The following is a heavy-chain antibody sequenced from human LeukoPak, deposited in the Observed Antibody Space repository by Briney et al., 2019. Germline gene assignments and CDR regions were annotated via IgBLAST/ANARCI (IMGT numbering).Heavy chain of an antibody. CDR3: ARDRDYGSGSYDY. V-gene: IGHV4-30-4*07. CDR1: GDSISSGGYS. D-gene: IGHD3-10*01. CDR2: IYYTGST. J-gene: IGHJ4*02. Sequence: SETLSLTCAVSGDSISSGGYSWSWIRQTPGKGLEWIAYIYYTGSTHFNPSLKSRVTISVDTSKNQFSLKLSSVTAADTAVYYCARDRDYGSGSYDYWGQGSLVTVSS.